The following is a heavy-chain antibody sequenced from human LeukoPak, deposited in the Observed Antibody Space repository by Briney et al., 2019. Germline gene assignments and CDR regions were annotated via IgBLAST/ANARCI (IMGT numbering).Heavy chain of an antibody. D-gene: IGHD3-22*01. V-gene: IGHV4-4*07. Sequence: SETLSLTCTVSGGSISSYYWTWIRQPAGKGLEWIGRIYTTGSTNYNPSLNSRVTMSVDTSKNQFSLKLSSVTATDTAVYYCARAYYYDSSGYYYYYYGMDVWGQGTTVTVSS. CDR2: IYTTGST. CDR1: GGSISSYY. CDR3: ARAYYYDSSGYYYYYYGMDV. J-gene: IGHJ6*02.